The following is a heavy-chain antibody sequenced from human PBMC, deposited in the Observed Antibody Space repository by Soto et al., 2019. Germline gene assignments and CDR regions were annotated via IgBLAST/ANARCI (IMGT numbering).Heavy chain of an antibody. V-gene: IGHV4-39*02. J-gene: IGHJ4*02. CDR3: AKDIYYFDY. CDR1: GDSISSSNWY. Sequence: SETLSLTCSVSGDSISSSNWYWAWIRQPPEKGLEWIGNIYFSGTTYYNPSLKSRVTIFVDTSKNQFSLKLRSLTAADTAVYYCAKDIYYFDYWGQGTLVTVSS. CDR2: IYFSGTT.